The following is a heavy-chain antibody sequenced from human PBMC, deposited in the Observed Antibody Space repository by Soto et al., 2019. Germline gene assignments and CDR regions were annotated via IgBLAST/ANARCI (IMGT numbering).Heavy chain of an antibody. V-gene: IGHV3-23*01. CDR3: AKDGSWGDHYYFDN. CDR2: ISGSGGST. D-gene: IGHD2-21*02. Sequence: EVQLLESGGGLVRPGGSLRLSCAVSGFMFSSYDMTWVRQAPGKGLAWVPSISGSGGSTYYSDSVRGRFTISRDNSKKMLYLEMNSLKGDDTAVYYCAKDGSWGDHYYFDNWGQGTLVTVSS. CDR1: GFMFSSYD. J-gene: IGHJ4*02.